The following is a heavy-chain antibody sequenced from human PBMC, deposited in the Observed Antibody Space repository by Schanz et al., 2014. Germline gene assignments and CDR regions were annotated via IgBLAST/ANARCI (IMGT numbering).Heavy chain of an antibody. Sequence: QVELVESGGGVVQPGRSLRLSCAASGFTFSRHAMHWVRQAAGKGLEWVAVISYDEATKHYADSMKGRFTISRDNAKNSLYLQMNSLRAEDTAVYYCARDYAGFDCWGQGTLVTVSS. J-gene: IGHJ4*02. V-gene: IGHV3-30*04. D-gene: IGHD3-16*01. CDR3: ARDYAGFDC. CDR1: GFTFSRHA. CDR2: ISYDEATK.